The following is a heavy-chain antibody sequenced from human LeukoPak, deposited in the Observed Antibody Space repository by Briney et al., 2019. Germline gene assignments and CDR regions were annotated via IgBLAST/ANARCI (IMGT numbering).Heavy chain of an antibody. V-gene: IGHV1-69*02. D-gene: IGHD2-2*02. J-gene: IGHJ5*02. CDR2: IIPILGIA. CDR3: AITIGIPAAIVTPAWFGP. CDR1: GGTFS. Sequence: ASVKVSCKASGGTFSITWVRQAPGQGLEWMGRIIPILGIANYAQKFQGRVTITADKSTSTAYMELSSLRSEDTAVYFCAITIGIPAAIVTPAWFGPWGQGTLVTVSS.